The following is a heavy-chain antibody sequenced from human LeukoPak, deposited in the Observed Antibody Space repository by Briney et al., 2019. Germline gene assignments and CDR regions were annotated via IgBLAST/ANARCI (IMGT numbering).Heavy chain of an antibody. D-gene: IGHD2-2*01. Sequence: PGGSLRLSCAASGFTFSSYWMNWVRQAPGEGLEWVANIKQDGSEKSYVDSVKGRFTISRDNAKNSLYLQMNSLRAEDTAVYYCARDGGYCSSTGCYDAFDIWGQGTMVTVSS. CDR2: IKQDGSEK. CDR1: GFTFSSYW. CDR3: ARDGGYCSSTGCYDAFDI. V-gene: IGHV3-7*04. J-gene: IGHJ3*02.